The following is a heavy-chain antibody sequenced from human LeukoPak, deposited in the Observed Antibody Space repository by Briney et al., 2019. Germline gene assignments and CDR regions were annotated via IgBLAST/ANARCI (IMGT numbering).Heavy chain of an antibody. V-gene: IGHV1-46*01. D-gene: IGHD3-22*01. CDR3: ARASNYYDSSGYYLGYYFDY. J-gene: IGHJ4*02. Sequence: ASVKVSCKASGYTFTSHFMHWVRQAPGQGLEWMGIINPRGGSTSYTQKFQGRVTMTRDTSTSTVYMELSSLRSEDTAVYYCARASNYYDSSGYYLGYYFDYWGQGTLVTVSS. CDR1: GYTFTSHF. CDR2: INPRGGST.